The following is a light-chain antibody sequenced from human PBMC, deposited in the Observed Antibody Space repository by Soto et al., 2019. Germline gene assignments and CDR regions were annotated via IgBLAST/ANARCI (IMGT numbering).Light chain of an antibody. CDR2: AAS. V-gene: IGKV3-15*01. CDR3: QQCGNWPPMFT. Sequence: EIVLTQSPDTLSVSPGDRATLFCRASQSVGSYLAWYQEKPGQAPRLLIYAASTRAPDVPARFSGSGSGTEFTLTLSSLVSEDFGVFFCQQCGNWPPMFTFGQGTKVEI. CDR1: QSVGSY. J-gene: IGKJ2*01.